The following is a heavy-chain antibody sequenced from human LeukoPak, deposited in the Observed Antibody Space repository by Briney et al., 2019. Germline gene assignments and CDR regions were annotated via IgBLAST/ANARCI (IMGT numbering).Heavy chain of an antibody. J-gene: IGHJ4*02. CDR3: AKDAGYCSGGSCYPYYFDY. Sequence: GGSLRLSCAASGFTFSSYAMSWVRQAPGKGLEWVSAISGSGGSTYYADSVKGRFTISRDNSKNTLYLQMNSLRAEDTAVYYCAKDAGYCSGGSCYPYYFDYWGQGTLVTVSS. CDR1: GFTFSSYA. V-gene: IGHV3-23*01. D-gene: IGHD2-15*01. CDR2: ISGSGGST.